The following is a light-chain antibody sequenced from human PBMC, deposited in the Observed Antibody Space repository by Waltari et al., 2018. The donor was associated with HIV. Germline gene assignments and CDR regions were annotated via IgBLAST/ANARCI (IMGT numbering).Light chain of an antibody. CDR2: EVS. V-gene: IGLV2-14*01. CDR1: TTHGRASTS. CDR3: TSYVSSSTPE. J-gene: IGLJ3*02. Sequence: QSALTQPASVSGSPGQSITVSCSGPTTHGRASTSLSGYQHHPGKAPKLIIYEVSRRPSGVSNRFSGSKSGNTASLTISGLLPDDEAEYFCTSYVSSSTPEFGGGTKLTVL.